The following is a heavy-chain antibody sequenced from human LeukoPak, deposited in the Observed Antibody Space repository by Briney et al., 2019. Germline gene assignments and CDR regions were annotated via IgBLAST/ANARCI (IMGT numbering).Heavy chain of an antibody. CDR1: GLHFSGTA. Sequence: VGSLRLSCGASGLHFSGTAMSWVRQAPGKGLEWVSAISHDGMNAYYADSVKGRFTISRDNSKKTVSLEMSSLTAADTGVYYCAKDGAQYSSGPECDPRGQGALVTVSP. CDR3: AKDGAQYSSGPECDP. D-gene: IGHD6-19*01. J-gene: IGHJ5*02. CDR2: ISHDGMNA. V-gene: IGHV3-23*01.